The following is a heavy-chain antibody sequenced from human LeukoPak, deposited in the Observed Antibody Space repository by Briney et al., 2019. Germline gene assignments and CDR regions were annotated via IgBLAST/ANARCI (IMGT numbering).Heavy chain of an antibody. CDR3: VKQSTGSNWFDP. J-gene: IGHJ5*02. V-gene: IGHV3-7*03. Sequence: PGGSLRLSCAASGFTLSSYWMIWVRQAPGKGLEWVANIKQDGSEISYVDSVKGRFTISRDNSKNTVFLQMNSLKVEDTAVYYCVKQSTGSNWFDPWGQGTLVTVSS. D-gene: IGHD1/OR15-1a*01. CDR1: GFTLSSYW. CDR2: IKQDGSEI.